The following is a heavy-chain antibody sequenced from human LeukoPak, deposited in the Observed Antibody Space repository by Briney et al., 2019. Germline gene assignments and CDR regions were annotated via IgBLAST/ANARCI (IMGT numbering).Heavy chain of an antibody. CDR3: TRLGDCSSTSCYGY. CDR2: IRSKANSYAT. Sequence: GGSLRLSCAASGFTFSGSAMHWVRQASGKGLEWVVRIRSKANSYATAYAASVKGRFTISRDDSKNTAYLQMNSLKTEDTAVYYCTRLGDCSSTSCYGYWGQGTLVTVSS. CDR1: GFTFSGSA. V-gene: IGHV3-73*01. D-gene: IGHD2-2*01. J-gene: IGHJ4*02.